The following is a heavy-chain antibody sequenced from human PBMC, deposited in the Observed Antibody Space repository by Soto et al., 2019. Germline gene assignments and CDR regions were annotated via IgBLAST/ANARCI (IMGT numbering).Heavy chain of an antibody. V-gene: IGHV3-74*01. CDR2: INEDGSGT. CDR3: ARGIFGSGTANDY. J-gene: IGHJ4*02. CDR1: GFTFDGYA. D-gene: IGHD3-10*01. Sequence: GGSLRLSCAASGFTFDGYAMHWVRQAPGKGLDWVSSINEDGSGTSYADFVKGRFTISRDNAKDTLFLQMNGLRAEDTAVYYCARGIFGSGTANDYWGQGTLVTVS.